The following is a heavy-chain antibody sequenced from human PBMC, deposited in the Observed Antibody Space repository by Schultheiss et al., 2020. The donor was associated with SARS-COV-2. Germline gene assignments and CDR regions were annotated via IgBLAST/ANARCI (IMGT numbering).Heavy chain of an antibody. J-gene: IGHJ6*02. V-gene: IGHV3-21*01. Sequence: GGSLRLSCAASGFTFSSYSMNWVRQAPGKGLEWVSSISSSSSYTNYADSVKGRFTISRDNAKNSLYLQMNSLRAEDTAVYYCAKDNGRFYYYYGMDVWGQGTTVTVAS. CDR2: ISSSSSYT. D-gene: IGHD3-3*01. CDR3: AKDNGRFYYYYGMDV. CDR1: GFTFSSYS.